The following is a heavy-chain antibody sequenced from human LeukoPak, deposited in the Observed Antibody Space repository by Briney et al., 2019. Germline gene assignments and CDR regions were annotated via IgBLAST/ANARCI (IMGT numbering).Heavy chain of an antibody. D-gene: IGHD1-7*01. J-gene: IGHJ3*02. CDR1: GGSISTYY. CDR3: ARNYMGYAFDI. CDR2: IDYSGST. V-gene: IGHV4-59*01. Sequence: SETLSLTCTVSGGSISTYYWSWIRQPPEEGLEWIGYIDYSGSTTYNPSLESRVTISVGTSKNQFSLKLSSVTAADTAVYYCARNYMGYAFDIWGQGTMVTVSS.